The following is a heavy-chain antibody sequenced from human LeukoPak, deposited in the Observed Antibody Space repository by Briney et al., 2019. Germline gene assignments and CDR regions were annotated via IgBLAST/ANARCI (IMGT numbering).Heavy chain of an antibody. Sequence: PGGSLRLSCAASGFTFSSYCMNWVRQAPGKGLEWVSSISSSSSYIYYADSVKGRFTISRDNAKNSLYLQMNSLRAEDTAVYYCAGDDSVVAAESDYWGQGTLVTVSS. V-gene: IGHV3-21*01. CDR3: AGDDSVVAAESDY. D-gene: IGHD2-15*01. CDR1: GFTFSSYC. J-gene: IGHJ4*02. CDR2: ISSSSSYI.